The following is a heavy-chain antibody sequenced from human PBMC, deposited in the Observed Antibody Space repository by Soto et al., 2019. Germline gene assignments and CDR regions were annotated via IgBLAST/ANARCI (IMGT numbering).Heavy chain of an antibody. CDR2: IYYSGST. CDR3: ARDSHSDYDILTGYYPNAFDI. D-gene: IGHD3-9*01. V-gene: IGHV4-31*03. CDR1: GGSISSGGYY. Sequence: QVQLQESGPGLVKPSQTLSLTCTVSGGSISSGGYYWSWIRQHPGKGLEWIGYIYYSGSTYYNPSITSRFTISVDTSKTQFSLKLSSVTAADTAMYYCARDSHSDYDILTGYYPNAFDIWGQGTMVTVSS. J-gene: IGHJ3*02.